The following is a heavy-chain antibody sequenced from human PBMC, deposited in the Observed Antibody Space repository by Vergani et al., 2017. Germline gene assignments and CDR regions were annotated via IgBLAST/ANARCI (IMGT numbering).Heavy chain of an antibody. CDR2: ISSNGDRT. Sequence: EVQLVESGGGLVQPGGSLRLSCSASGFTFSTYAVHWVRQAPGKGLQYVSGISSNGDRTYYADSVKGRFTISRNNSKNTLYLQMSSLRAEDTAVYSCVKDHTQSNFWSGYLDLWGRGTLVTVSS. V-gene: IGHV3-64D*06. CDR3: VKDHTQSNFWSGYLDL. J-gene: IGHJ2*01. D-gene: IGHD3-3*01. CDR1: GFTFSTYA.